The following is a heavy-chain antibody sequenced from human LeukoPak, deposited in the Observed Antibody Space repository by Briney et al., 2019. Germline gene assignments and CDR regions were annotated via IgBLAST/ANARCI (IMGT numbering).Heavy chain of an antibody. V-gene: IGHV1-8*02. CDR3: AREREFDAFDI. D-gene: IGHD3-10*01. CDR1: GYTFTSYG. Sequence: GASVKVSCKASGYTFTSYGINWVRQATGQGLEWMGWMDPNSGNTGYAQKFQGRVTMTRNTSISTAYMELSGLRSEDTAVYYCAREREFDAFDIWGQGTMVTVSS. J-gene: IGHJ3*02. CDR2: MDPNSGNT.